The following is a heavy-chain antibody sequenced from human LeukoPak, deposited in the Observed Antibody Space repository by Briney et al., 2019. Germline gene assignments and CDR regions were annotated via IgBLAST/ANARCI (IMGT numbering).Heavy chain of an antibody. CDR3: TTLYGDSLDY. J-gene: IGHJ4*02. D-gene: IGHD2-21*02. V-gene: IGHV3-21*01. CDR1: GFTFSSSA. CDR2: INNVGSHI. Sequence: PGGSLRLSCAASGFTFSSSAMNWVRQAPGKGLEWVSSINNVGSHIYYADSVKGRFTISRDNAKNSLYLQMNSLRAEDTAMYYCTTLYGDSLDYWGQGTLVTVSS.